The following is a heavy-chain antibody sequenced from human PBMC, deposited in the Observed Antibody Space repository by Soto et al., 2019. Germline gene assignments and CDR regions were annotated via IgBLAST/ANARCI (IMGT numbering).Heavy chain of an antibody. CDR1: GFTFSSYA. CDR3: AKEVVVVPAAIPTRGCTNGVCTYGMDV. V-gene: IGHV3-23*01. CDR2: ISGSGGST. J-gene: IGHJ6*02. Sequence: EVQLLESGGGLVQPGGSLRLSCAASGFTFSSYAMSWVRQAPGKGLEWVSAISGSGGSTYYADSVKGRFTISRDNSKNTLYLQMNSLRAEDTAVYYCAKEVVVVPAAIPTRGCTNGVCTYGMDVWGQGTTVTVSS. D-gene: IGHD2-2*02.